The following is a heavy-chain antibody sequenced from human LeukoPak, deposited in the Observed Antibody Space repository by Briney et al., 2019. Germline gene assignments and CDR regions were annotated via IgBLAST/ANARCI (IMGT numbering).Heavy chain of an antibody. D-gene: IGHD5-18*01. J-gene: IGHJ4*02. V-gene: IGHV3-30*02. Sequence: GGSLRLSCAASGFTFSSHGMHWVRQAPGKGLEWVATIRYDGSKKWYAESVRGRFTISRDDSKNTLYLQMNSLRAEDTAVYYCARDRGYSYGYFDYWGQGTLVTVSS. CDR2: IRYDGSKK. CDR3: ARDRGYSYGYFDY. CDR1: GFTFSSHG.